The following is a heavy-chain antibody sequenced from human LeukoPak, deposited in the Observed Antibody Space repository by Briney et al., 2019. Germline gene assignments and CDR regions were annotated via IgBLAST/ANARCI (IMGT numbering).Heavy chain of an antibody. J-gene: IGHJ4*02. CDR3: ARVRLYYGSGSYYKGGLHFDY. D-gene: IGHD3-10*01. V-gene: IGHV4-34*01. CDR1: GGSFSGYY. Sequence: SETLSLTCAVYGGSFSGYYWSWIRQPPGKGLEWIGEINHSGSTNYNPSLKSRVTISVDTSKNQFSLKLSSMTAADTAVYYCARVRLYYGSGSYYKGGLHFDYWGQGTLVTVSS. CDR2: INHSGST.